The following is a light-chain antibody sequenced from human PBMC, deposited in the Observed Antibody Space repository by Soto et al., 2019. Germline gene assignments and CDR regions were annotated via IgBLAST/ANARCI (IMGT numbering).Light chain of an antibody. V-gene: IGKV3-20*01. CDR1: QSVSSSY. CDR2: GAS. CDR3: QQYGSSTEIT. J-gene: IGKJ5*01. Sequence: EIVLTQSPGTLSLSPGERATLYCRASQSVSSSYLAWYQQKPGQAPRLLIYGASSRATGIPDRFSGSGSGTDFTLTISRLEPEDFAVYYCQQYGSSTEITFGQGTRLELK.